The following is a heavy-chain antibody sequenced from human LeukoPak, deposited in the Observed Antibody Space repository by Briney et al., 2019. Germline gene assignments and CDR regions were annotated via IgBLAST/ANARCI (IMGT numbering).Heavy chain of an antibody. CDR3: ARDKNYGSDY. CDR1: GFTFRSYW. D-gene: IGHD3-10*01. J-gene: IGHJ4*02. CDR2: IKEDGSEK. Sequence: GGSLRLSCAASGFTFRSYWMSWVRQAPGKGLEWVANIKEDGSEKYYVDSVKGRFTISRDSAKNSLYLQMNSLRVEDTAVYYCARDKNYGSDYGGKGTLVTVS. V-gene: IGHV3-7*03.